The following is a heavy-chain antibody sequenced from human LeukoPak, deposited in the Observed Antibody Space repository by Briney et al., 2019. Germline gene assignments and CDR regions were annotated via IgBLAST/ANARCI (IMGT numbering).Heavy chain of an antibody. Sequence: PGGSLRLSRAASGFTFGNYGMHWVRQAPGKGLEWVAFIRYDGTNKYYADSVKGRFTISRDNSKNTLYLQMNSLRAEDTAVYYCAKDLRYGRDFDYWGQGTLVTVSS. CDR1: GFTFGNYG. CDR3: AKDLRYGRDFDY. J-gene: IGHJ4*02. CDR2: IRYDGTNK. D-gene: IGHD5-18*01. V-gene: IGHV3-30*02.